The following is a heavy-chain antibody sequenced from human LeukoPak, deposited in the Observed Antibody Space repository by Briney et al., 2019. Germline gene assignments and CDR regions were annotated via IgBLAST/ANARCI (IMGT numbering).Heavy chain of an antibody. Sequence: GGSLRLSCAASGFTVSSNYMSWVRQAPGKGLEWVAVISYDGSNKYYADSVKGRFTISRDNSKNTLYLQMNSLRAEDTAVYYCAKDGGSGGSFDYWGQGTLVTVSS. CDR3: AKDGGSGGSFDY. J-gene: IGHJ4*02. CDR1: GFTVSSNY. D-gene: IGHD2-15*01. CDR2: ISYDGSNK. V-gene: IGHV3-30*18.